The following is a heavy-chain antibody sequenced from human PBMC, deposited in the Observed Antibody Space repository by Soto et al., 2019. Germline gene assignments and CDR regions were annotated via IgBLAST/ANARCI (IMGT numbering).Heavy chain of an antibody. D-gene: IGHD3-22*01. J-gene: IGHJ4*02. V-gene: IGHV1-18*04. CDR3: ARHTYYYDSSGYYWSLDY. CDR1: GYTFTSYG. Sequence: QVQLVQSGAEVKKPGASVKVSCKASGYTFTSYGISWVRQAPGQGLEWMGWISAYNGNTNYAQKLQGRVTMTTDTATRTAYMELRSLRSDDTAVYYCARHTYYYDSSGYYWSLDYWGQGTLVTFSS. CDR2: ISAYNGNT.